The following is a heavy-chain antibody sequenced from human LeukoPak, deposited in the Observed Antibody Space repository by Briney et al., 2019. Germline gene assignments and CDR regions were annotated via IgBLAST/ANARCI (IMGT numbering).Heavy chain of an antibody. Sequence: SETLSLTCTVSGGSISSYYWSWIRQPPGKGLEWIGYIYYSGSTNYNPSLKSRVTISVDTSKNQSSLRLSSVTAADTAVYYCAGTYYDISTGYYSLNWFDPWGQGTLVTVSS. CDR1: GGSISSYY. D-gene: IGHD3-9*01. J-gene: IGHJ5*02. V-gene: IGHV4-59*01. CDR3: AGTYYDISTGYYSLNWFDP. CDR2: IYYSGST.